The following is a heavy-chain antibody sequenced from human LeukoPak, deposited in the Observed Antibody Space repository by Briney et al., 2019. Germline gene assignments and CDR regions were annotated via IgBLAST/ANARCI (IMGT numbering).Heavy chain of an antibody. V-gene: IGHV3-23*01. CDR3: AKAYSSSWFSNFDY. D-gene: IGHD6-13*01. Sequence: QTGGSLRLSCAASGFTFSSYAMSWVRQAPGKGLEWVSAISGSGGSTYYADSVKGRFTISRDNSKNTLYLRMNSLRAEDTAVYYCAKAYSSSWFSNFDYWGQGTLVTVSS. CDR1: GFTFSSYA. CDR2: ISGSGGST. J-gene: IGHJ4*02.